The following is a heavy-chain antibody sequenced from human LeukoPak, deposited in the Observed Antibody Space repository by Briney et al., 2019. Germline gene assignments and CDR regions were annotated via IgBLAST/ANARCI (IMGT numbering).Heavy chain of an antibody. CDR2: IEQDGSEK. CDR3: ARRDYYGSGSYDY. V-gene: IGHV3-7*01. CDR1: GFTFSSYW. J-gene: IGHJ4*02. Sequence: GRSLRLSCAASGFTFSSYWMSWVRQAPGKGLEWVANIEQDGSEKYYVDSVKGRFTISRDNAKNSLYLQMNSLRAEDTAVYYCARRDYYGSGSYDYWGQGTLVTVSS. D-gene: IGHD3-10*01.